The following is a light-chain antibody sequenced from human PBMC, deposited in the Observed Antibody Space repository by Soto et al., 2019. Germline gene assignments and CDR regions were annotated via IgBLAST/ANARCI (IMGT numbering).Light chain of an antibody. J-gene: IGLJ3*02. CDR1: GSNIGGNT. CDR2: HSD. V-gene: IGLV1-44*01. CDR3: AVWDDSLNGPV. Sequence: QSVLTQPASASGTPGQNVTVSCSGIGSNIGGNTVNWYQQVPGAAPKLLIYHSDRLPSGVPDRFSGFKAGTSASLGISGLQSADEADYDCAVWDDSLNGPVFGGGTKVTVL.